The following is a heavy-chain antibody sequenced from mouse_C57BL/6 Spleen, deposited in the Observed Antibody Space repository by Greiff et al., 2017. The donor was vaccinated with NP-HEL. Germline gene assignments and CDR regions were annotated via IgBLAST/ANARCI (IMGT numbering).Heavy chain of an antibody. Sequence: QVQLQQPGAELVKPGASVKMSCKASGYTFTSYWITWVKQRPGQGLEWMGDIYPGSGSTNYNEKFKSKATLTVDTSSSTAYMQLSSLTSEASAVYYCARDDYDSFRYWGQGTTLTVSS. CDR2: IYPGSGST. D-gene: IGHD2-4*01. J-gene: IGHJ2*01. CDR3: ARDDYDSFRY. V-gene: IGHV1-55*01. CDR1: GYTFTSYW.